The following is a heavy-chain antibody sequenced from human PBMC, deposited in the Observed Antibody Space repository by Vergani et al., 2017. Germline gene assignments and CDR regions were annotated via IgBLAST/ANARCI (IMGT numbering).Heavy chain of an antibody. CDR2: ISYDGSNN. Sequence: VQLLQSGGGVVQPGRSLRLSCAASGFTFSSYAMHWARQAPGKGLEWVAFISYDGSNNYYADSVRGRFTISRDKSKNTLYLQMISLRAEDTAVYYCAREPLTTVEYDYYMDFWGKGTTVTVSS. V-gene: IGHV3-30-3*01. J-gene: IGHJ6*03. D-gene: IGHD4-23*01. CDR1: GFTFSSYA. CDR3: AREPLTTVEYDYYMDF.